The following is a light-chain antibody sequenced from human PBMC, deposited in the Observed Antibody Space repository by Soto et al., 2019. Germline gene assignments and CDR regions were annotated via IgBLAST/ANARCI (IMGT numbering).Light chain of an antibody. J-gene: IGKJ1*01. CDR2: GAS. V-gene: IGKV3-20*01. CDR1: QSVSSSY. Sequence: EIVLTQSPGTLSLSPGERPTLPCRASQSVSSSYLAWYQQKPGQAPRLLIYGASSRATGIPDRFSGSGSGTDFTLTISRLEPEDFAVYYCQQYGSSPLTFGQGTKVDIK. CDR3: QQYGSSPLT.